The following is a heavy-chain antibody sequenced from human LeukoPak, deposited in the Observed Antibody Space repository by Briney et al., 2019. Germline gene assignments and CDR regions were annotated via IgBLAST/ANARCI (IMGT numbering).Heavy chain of an antibody. CDR1: GFTFDDYA. Sequence: GGSLRLSCAASGFTFDDYAMHWVRQAPGKGLEWVLGISWNSGSIGYADSVKGRFTISRDNAKNSLYLQMNSLRAEDTALYYCAKDISYSYGLDYWGQGTLVTVSS. CDR2: ISWNSGSI. V-gene: IGHV3-9*01. J-gene: IGHJ4*02. CDR3: AKDISYSYGLDY. D-gene: IGHD5-18*01.